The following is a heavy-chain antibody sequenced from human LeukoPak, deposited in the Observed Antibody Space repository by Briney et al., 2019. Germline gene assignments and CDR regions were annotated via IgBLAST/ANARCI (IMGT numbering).Heavy chain of an antibody. CDR1: AFTFSDYY. V-gene: IGHV3-11*04. CDR3: ARDHSSSWNYFDY. Sequence: GASLTLSCAASAFTFSDYYMNWIRPAPGKGLEWVSYISSSATTIYYADSVKGRFTISRDNAKKSLYLQMSSLRAEDTAVYYCARDHSSSWNYFDYWGQGTLVTVSS. J-gene: IGHJ4*02. D-gene: IGHD6-13*01. CDR2: ISSSATTI.